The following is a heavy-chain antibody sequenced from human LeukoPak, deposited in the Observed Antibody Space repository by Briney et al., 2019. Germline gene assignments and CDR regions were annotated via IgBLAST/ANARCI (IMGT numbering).Heavy chain of an antibody. CDR2: VSYDGSNE. CDR1: GFTFFMYT. V-gene: IGHV3-30*04. CDR3: ARSYGSASYNIDY. D-gene: IGHD3-10*01. Sequence: KPGGSLRLSCEVSGFTFFMYTMHWVRRAPGKGLEWVSLVSYDGSNEYYVDSVTGRFTISRDNSKNTLYLQRNSLRPEDTAVYYCARSYGSASYNIDYWGQGTLVTVSS. J-gene: IGHJ4*02.